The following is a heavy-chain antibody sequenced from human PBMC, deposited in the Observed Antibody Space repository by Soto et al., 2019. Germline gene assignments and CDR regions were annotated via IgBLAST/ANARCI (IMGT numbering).Heavy chain of an antibody. CDR2: IYYTGTT. J-gene: IGHJ4*02. D-gene: IGHD2-21*02. V-gene: IGHV4-31*03. CDR1: GGSISSGCYY. CDR3: ARDLRLDS. Sequence: SETLSLTCTVSGGSISSGCYYWNWIRQHPGKGLEWIAYIYYTGTTYYNPSLKSRVTISIDRSNNQFSLMLSSVTAADTAVYYCARDLRLDSWGPGTLVTAPQ.